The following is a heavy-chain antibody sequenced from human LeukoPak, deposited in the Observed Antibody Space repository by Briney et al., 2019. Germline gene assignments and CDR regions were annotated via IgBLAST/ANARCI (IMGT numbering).Heavy chain of an antibody. J-gene: IGHJ6*02. D-gene: IGHD2-2*01. CDR3: VRDRNQIVLVPGARWWTNGMDV. Sequence: GASVKVSCKASGYTFTAYYINWVRQAPGQGLEWMGWMNPHSGATNYAQKFQARVTMTRDTSVSTAYMELSRLTSDDTAVYYCVRDRNQIVLVPGARWWTNGMDVWGQGTTVTVSS. CDR2: MNPHSGAT. V-gene: IGHV1-2*02. CDR1: GYTFTAYY.